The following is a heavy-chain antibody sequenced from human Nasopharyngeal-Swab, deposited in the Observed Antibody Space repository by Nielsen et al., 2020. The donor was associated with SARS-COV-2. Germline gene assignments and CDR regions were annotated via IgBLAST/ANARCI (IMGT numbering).Heavy chain of an antibody. CDR2: INHSGST. CDR3: ARGQAYYYGSGSRYYYYYYMDV. Sequence: WIRQPPGKGLEWIGEINHSGSTNHNPSLKSRVTISVDTSKNQFSLKLSSVTAADTAVYYCARGQAYYYGSGSRYYYYYYMDVWGKGTTVTVSS. J-gene: IGHJ6*03. D-gene: IGHD3-10*01. V-gene: IGHV4-34*01.